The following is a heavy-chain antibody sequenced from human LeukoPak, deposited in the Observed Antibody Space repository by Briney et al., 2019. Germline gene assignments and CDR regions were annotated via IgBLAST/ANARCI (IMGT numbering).Heavy chain of an antibody. CDR1: GFTVSGIY. CDR2: IYSGGST. J-gene: IGHJ4*02. CDR3: ARARHDTSGYPHFDY. V-gene: IGHV3-66*01. D-gene: IGHD3-22*01. Sequence: PGGSLRLSCAASGFTVSGIYMSWVRQAPGKGLEWVSVIYSGGSTYYPDSVKGRFTISRDNSKNTVYLQMNALRAEDTAVYYCARARHDTSGYPHFDYWGQGTLVTVSS.